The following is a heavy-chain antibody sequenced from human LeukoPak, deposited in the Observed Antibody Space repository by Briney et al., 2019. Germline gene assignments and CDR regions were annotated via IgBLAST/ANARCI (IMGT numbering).Heavy chain of an antibody. V-gene: IGHV3-30*14. CDR1: GFTFSSYA. D-gene: IGHD2-2*01. CDR2: ISXDGSNK. Sequence: GGSLRLSCAASGFTFSSYAMHWVRQAPGKGXEWVAVISXDGSNKYYADSVKGRFTISRDNSKNTLYLQMNSLRAEDTAVYYCARGPTDPNYCSSTSCYLDYWGQGTLVTVSS. J-gene: IGHJ4*02. CDR3: ARGPTDPNYCSSTSCYLDY.